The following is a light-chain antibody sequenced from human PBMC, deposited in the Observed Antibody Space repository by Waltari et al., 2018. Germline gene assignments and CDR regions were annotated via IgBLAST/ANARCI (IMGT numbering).Light chain of an antibody. J-gene: IGLJ2*01. CDR1: DMSSKS. V-gene: IGLV3-21*02. Sequence: SYVLTQPPSVSVAPGQTARITCGGNDMSSKSFHWNQQKPGQAPVVVVYDDADRPSGIPGRFSGSNSGNTATLIISRVEAGDEADYYCQVWDSGSHHVLFGGGTKLTVL. CDR2: DDA. CDR3: QVWDSGSHHVL.